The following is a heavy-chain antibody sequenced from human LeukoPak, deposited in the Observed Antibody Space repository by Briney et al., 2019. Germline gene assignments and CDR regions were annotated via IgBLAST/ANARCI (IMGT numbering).Heavy chain of an antibody. CDR2: MYYTGST. V-gene: IGHV4-59*03. CDR1: GGSIRSYY. Sequence: PSETLSLTCTVSGGSIRSYYWTWIRQPPGKGLEWIGYMYYTGSTKYNPSLKSRVSISVDTSKNQFSLTLTSVTAADTAVYYCAAVVVSGTPYFDYWGRGTLVTVSS. D-gene: IGHD2-21*02. CDR3: AAVVVSGTPYFDY. J-gene: IGHJ4*02.